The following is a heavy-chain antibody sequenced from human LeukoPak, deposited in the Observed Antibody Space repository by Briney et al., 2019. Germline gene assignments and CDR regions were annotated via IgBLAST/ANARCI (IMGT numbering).Heavy chain of an antibody. CDR1: GGSISSYY. V-gene: IGHV4-59*08. J-gene: IGHJ6*03. Sequence: PSETLSLTCTVSGGSISSYYWSWIRQPPGKGLEWIGYIYYSGSTNYNPSLKSRVTISVGTSKNQFSLRLSSVTAADTAVYYCARTAFGGTFPYYYYYMDVWGKGTTVTVSS. CDR2: IYYSGST. CDR3: ARTAFGGTFPYYYYYMDV. D-gene: IGHD1-26*01.